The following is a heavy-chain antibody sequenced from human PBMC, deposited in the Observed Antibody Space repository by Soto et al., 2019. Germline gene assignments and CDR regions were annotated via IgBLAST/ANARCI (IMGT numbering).Heavy chain of an antibody. CDR1: GFIFSGSA. D-gene: IGHD6-25*01. V-gene: IGHV3-73*02. CDR2: IRNKDNNYAT. CDR3: TRHRSGAYHHGMDV. J-gene: IGHJ6*02. Sequence: EVQIVESGGGLVQPGGSLTLSCAASGFIFSGSAIHWVRQASGKGLEWVGRIRNKDNNYATAYGASVKGRFTISRDDSNNTAYLQMNSLESDDTAVYFCTRHRSGAYHHGMDVWGRGTTVTV.